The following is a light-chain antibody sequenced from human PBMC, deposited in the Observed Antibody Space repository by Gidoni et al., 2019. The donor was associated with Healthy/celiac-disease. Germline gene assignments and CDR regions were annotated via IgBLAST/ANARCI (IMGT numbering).Light chain of an antibody. J-gene: IGKJ4*01. V-gene: IGKV1-39*01. CDR3: QPSYSTPLT. CDR2: ATS. Sequence: DIQMTQFPSSLSAPVGDRLTITCRASQSITSYLSWYQQKPGKDHKLLIYATSSLQSGVPSTLSGGGSGTDFALTIGSLLPGDVAAYYCQPSYSTPLTFGGGTKVEIK. CDR1: QSITSY.